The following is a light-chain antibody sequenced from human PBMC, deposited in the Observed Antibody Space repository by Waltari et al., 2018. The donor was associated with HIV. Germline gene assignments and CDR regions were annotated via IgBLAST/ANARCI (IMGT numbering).Light chain of an antibody. V-gene: IGLV2-23*01. CDR2: EGS. CDR1: SSDVGSYNL. J-gene: IGLJ3*02. CDR3: CSYAGSSTYV. Sequence: QSALTQPASVSGSPGQSITISCTGTSSDVGSYNLVSWYQQHPGKAPKVMIYEGSKRPSGVSTRVCGSKSDNTASLTISGLQAEEEADYYCCSYAGSSTYVFGGGTKLTVL.